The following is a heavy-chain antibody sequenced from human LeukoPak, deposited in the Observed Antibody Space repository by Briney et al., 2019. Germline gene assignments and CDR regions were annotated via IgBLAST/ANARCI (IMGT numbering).Heavy chain of an antibody. D-gene: IGHD2-15*01. Sequence: SQTLSLTCTVPVGSISSGSYFWSWIRQPAGEGLEWIGRIYTSGSTNYNPSLKSDVTISVDTSKNQLSLKLSSVTAADTAVYYCARDRIEVDAFDIWGQGTMVTVSS. CDR1: VGSISSGSYF. CDR3: ARDRIEVDAFDI. V-gene: IGHV4-61*02. J-gene: IGHJ3*02. CDR2: IYTSGST.